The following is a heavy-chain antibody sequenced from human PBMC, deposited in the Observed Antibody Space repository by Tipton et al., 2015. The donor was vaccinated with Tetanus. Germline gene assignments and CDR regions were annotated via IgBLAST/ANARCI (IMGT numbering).Heavy chain of an antibody. V-gene: IGHV4-34*01. J-gene: IGHJ4*02. CDR2: ISPSGNT. D-gene: IGHD6-19*01. CDR1: GGSFSSYF. CDR3: ARGSGWADF. Sequence: LRLSCTVSGGSFSSYFWTWIRQPPGKGLEWIGEISPSGNTNYNPSLKSRVTISADTSRNQFSLTLSSVTAADTAVYYCARGSGWADFWGQGTQVTVSS.